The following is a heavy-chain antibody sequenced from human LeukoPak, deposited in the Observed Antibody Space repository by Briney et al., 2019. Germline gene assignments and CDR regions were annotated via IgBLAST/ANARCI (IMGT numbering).Heavy chain of an antibody. D-gene: IGHD3-22*01. CDR2: ISSSSSYI. V-gene: IGHV3-21*01. CDR3: ARADYYDSSGYFVDYFDY. Sequence: GGSLRLSCAASGFTFSSYSMNRVRQAPGKGLEWVSSISSSSSYIYYADSVKGRFTISRDNAKNSLYLQMNSLRAEDTAVYYCARADYYDSSGYFVDYFDYWGQGTLVTVSS. J-gene: IGHJ4*02. CDR1: GFTFSSYS.